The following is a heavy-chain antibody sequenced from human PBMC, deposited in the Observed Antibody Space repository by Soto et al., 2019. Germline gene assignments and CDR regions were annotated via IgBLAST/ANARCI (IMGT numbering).Heavy chain of an antibody. CDR2: IKSKNDGGTQ. D-gene: IGHD3-22*01. CDR3: TTDSYFTMKLVRFDY. Sequence: GGPLRLSCAASGFTFTTACINWVLQAPGKGLAWVGRIKSKNDGGTQELAATARRRFDISRDDSKSTVYMQMKSLKNEEKAVYYCTTDSYFTMKLVRFDYWGLGTLVTVSS. V-gene: IGHV3-15*07. J-gene: IGHJ4*01. CDR1: GFTFTTAC.